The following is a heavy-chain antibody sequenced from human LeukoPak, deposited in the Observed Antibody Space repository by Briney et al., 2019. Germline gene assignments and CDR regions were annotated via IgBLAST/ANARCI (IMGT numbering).Heavy chain of an antibody. V-gene: IGHV3-33*01. Sequence: GRSLRLSCAASGFNFSSYGMHWVRQAPGKGLEWVTSIWFDGSNIHYADSVKGRVIISRDNSKSALYLQMNSLRAEDTAIYYCARDSLPMAVTGPFDHWGHGALVTVSS. CDR2: IWFDGSNI. J-gene: IGHJ4*01. CDR3: ARDSLPMAVTGPFDH. CDR1: GFNFSSYG. D-gene: IGHD6-19*01.